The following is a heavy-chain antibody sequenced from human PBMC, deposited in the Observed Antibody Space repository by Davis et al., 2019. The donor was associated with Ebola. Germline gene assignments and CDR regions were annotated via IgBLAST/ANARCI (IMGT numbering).Heavy chain of an antibody. CDR2: IIPIFGTA. CDR1: GGTFSSYA. D-gene: IGHD4-11*01. J-gene: IGHJ4*02. CDR3: ARDLGDYSNYETDY. Sequence: SVKVSCKASGGTFSSYAISWVRQAPGQGLEWMGGIIPIFGTANYAQKFQGRVTSTADKSTSTAYMELSSLRSEDTAVYYCARDLGDYSNYETDYWGQGTLVTVSS. V-gene: IGHV1-69*06.